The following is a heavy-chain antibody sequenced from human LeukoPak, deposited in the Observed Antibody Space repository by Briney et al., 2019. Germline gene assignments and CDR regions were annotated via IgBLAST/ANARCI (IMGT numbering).Heavy chain of an antibody. CDR1: GFTFSSYE. CDR2: ISSSGGTI. J-gene: IGHJ4*02. Sequence: PGGSLRLSCAASGFTFSSYEMYWVRQAPGKGLEWVSYISSSGGTIYYADSVKGRFTVSRDNAKNSLFLQMNSLRAEDTAVYYCAGRPDYDFWSGYPVHWGQGTLVTVSS. CDR3: AGRPDYDFWSGYPVH. V-gene: IGHV3-48*03. D-gene: IGHD3-3*01.